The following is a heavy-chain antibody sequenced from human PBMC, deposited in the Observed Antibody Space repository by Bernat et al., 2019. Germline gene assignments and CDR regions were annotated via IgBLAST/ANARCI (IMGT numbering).Heavy chain of an antibody. Sequence: QVQLVQSGAEVKKPGASVKVSCKASGYTFTGYYMHWVRQAPGQGLEWMGRINPNSGGTNYAQKFQGRVTMTRDTSISTAYMELSRLRSDDTAVYYCARVRTYYYDSSGWGDAFDIWGQGTMVTVSS. CDR3: ARVRTYYYDSSGWGDAFDI. CDR1: GYTFTGYY. V-gene: IGHV1-2*06. CDR2: INPNSGGT. D-gene: IGHD3-22*01. J-gene: IGHJ3*02.